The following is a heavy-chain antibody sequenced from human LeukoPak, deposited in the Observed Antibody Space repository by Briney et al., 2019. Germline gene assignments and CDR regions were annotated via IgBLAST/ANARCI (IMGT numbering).Heavy chain of an antibody. CDR1: SYTFTSYG. J-gene: IGHJ3*02. Sequence: ASVKVSCKASSYTFTSYGISWVRQAPGQGLEWMGWISAYNGNTNYAQKLQGRVTMTTDTSTSTAYMELRSLRSDDTAVYYCARDRGRDIVVVPAAIDRVVGATTNAFDIWGQGTMVTVSS. D-gene: IGHD2-2*02. CDR3: ARDRGRDIVVVPAAIDRVVGATTNAFDI. V-gene: IGHV1-18*01. CDR2: ISAYNGNT.